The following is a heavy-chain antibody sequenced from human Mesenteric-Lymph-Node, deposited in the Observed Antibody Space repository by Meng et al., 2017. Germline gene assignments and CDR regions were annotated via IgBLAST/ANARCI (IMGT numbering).Heavy chain of an antibody. D-gene: IGHD3-22*01. Sequence: GESLKISCAASGFTFSSYSMNWVRQAPGKGLEWVSSISSSSSYIYYADSVKGRFTISRDNAKNTLDLQMNSLRTEDTALYYCARDHSSGYIDYWGQGTLVTVSS. CDR2: ISSSSSYI. V-gene: IGHV3-21*04. CDR3: ARDHSSGYIDY. CDR1: GFTFSSYS. J-gene: IGHJ4*02.